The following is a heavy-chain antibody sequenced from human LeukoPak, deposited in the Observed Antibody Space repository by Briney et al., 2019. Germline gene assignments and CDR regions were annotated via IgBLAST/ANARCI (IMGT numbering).Heavy chain of an antibody. V-gene: IGHV4-59*01. CDR3: ARSSITIFGVVILFDY. Sequence: SETLSLTCTVSGGSISSYYWSWIRQPPGKGLEWIGYIYYSGSTNYHPSLKSRVTISVDTSKNQFSLKLSSVTAADTAVYYCARSSITIFGVVILFDYWGQGTLVTVSS. CDR1: GGSISSYY. CDR2: IYYSGST. D-gene: IGHD3-3*01. J-gene: IGHJ4*02.